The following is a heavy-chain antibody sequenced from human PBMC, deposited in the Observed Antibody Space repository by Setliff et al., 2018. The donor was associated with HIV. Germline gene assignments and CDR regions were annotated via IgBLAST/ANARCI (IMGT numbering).Heavy chain of an antibody. CDR1: GFTFSSYW. Sequence: GGSLRLSCAASGFTFSSYWMSWVRQAPGKGLEWVASIKQDGSEKHYMDSVKGRFTISRDNAKNSLYLRMNSLRADDTAVYYCARDSSTAEGGGDNFFDYWGRGTLVTVSS. D-gene: IGHD2-21*01. CDR2: IKQDGSEK. V-gene: IGHV3-7*01. CDR3: ARDSSTAEGGGDNFFDY. J-gene: IGHJ4*02.